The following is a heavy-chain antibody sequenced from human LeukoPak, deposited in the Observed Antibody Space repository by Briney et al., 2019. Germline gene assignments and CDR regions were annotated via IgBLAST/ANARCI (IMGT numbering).Heavy chain of an antibody. CDR2: INHSGST. J-gene: IGHJ4*02. V-gene: IGHV4-34*01. D-gene: IGHD3-10*01. CDR1: GGSFSGYY. CDR3: ARGGGMAYGSALSS. Sequence: SETLSLTSAVYGGSFSGYYWSWIRQPPGKGLEWIGEINHSGSTNYNPSLKSRVTISVDTSKNQFSLKLSSVTAADTAVYYCARGGGMAYGSALSSWGQGTLVTVSS.